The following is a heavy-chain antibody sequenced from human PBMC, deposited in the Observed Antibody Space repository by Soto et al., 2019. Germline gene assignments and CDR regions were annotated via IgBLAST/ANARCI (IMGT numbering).Heavy chain of an antibody. D-gene: IGHD1-26*01. CDR2: IKQDGSEK. CDR3: ARDRPLISGAFDI. Sequence: EVQLVESGGGLVQPGGSLRLSCAASGFTFSSYWMSWVRQAPGKGLEWVANIKQDGSEKYYVDSVKGRFTISRDNAKNSLYLQMNSLRAEDTAVYYCARDRPLISGAFDIWGQGTMVTVSS. J-gene: IGHJ3*02. CDR1: GFTFSSYW. V-gene: IGHV3-7*03.